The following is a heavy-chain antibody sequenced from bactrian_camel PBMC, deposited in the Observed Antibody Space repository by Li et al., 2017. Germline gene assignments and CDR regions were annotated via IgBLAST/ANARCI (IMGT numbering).Heavy chain of an antibody. V-gene: IGHV3S9*01. CDR3: AARADSITECSARVIFRF. CDR1: GSGYISGTAC. CDR2: IDREGLT. Sequence: VQLVESGGGSVNAGVSLTLSCAASGSGYISGTACMGWFRQVPGKEREGVASIDREGLTDYAGSVKGRFTISRDKAKKTLYLQMNSLKPEDTAMYYCAARADSITECSARVIFRFRGQGTQVTVS. D-gene: IGHD1*01. J-gene: IGHJ4*01.